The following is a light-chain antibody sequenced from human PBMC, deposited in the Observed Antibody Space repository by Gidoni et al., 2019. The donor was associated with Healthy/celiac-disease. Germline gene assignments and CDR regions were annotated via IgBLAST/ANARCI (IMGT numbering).Light chain of an antibody. CDR3: QQYYSFPYT. V-gene: IGKV1D-8*03. Sequence: VNWLTQPPPFLPASSGDSVTISCRMSQRIISYFAWYQQKPGKAPEPLIYAASTLESGVPSRFSGSGSGTDFTLTISCLQSEDFATYYCQQYYSFPYTFGQXTKLEIK. J-gene: IGKJ2*01. CDR1: QRIISY. CDR2: AAS.